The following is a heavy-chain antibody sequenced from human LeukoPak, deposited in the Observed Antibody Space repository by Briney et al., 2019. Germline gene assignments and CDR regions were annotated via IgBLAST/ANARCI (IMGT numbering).Heavy chain of an antibody. CDR1: GGSISTYY. CDR2: IYHSGSP. V-gene: IGHV4-59*05. D-gene: IGHD3-10*01. J-gene: IGHJ5*02. Sequence: SETLSLTCTVSGGSISTYYWSWIRQPPGKGLEWIGSIYHSGSPYYNPSLKSRVTISVDTSKKQFSLKLSSVTAADTAVYYCARHVGFITMVRGVINNNWFDPWGQGTLVTVSS. CDR3: ARHVGFITMVRGVINNNWFDP.